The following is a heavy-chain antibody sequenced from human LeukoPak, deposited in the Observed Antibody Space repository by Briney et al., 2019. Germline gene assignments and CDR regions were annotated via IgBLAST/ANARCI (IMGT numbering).Heavy chain of an antibody. CDR3: ARAGDFSYYDFWSGAGGDYYYYMDV. CDR2: ISSSSSYI. CDR1: GFTFSDYW. V-gene: IGHV3-21*01. Sequence: GGSLRLSCAASGFTFSDYWMHWVRQAPGKGLEWVSSISSSSSYIYYADSVKGRFTISRDNAKNSLYLQMNSLRAEDTAVYYCARAGDFSYYDFWSGAGGDYYYYMDVWGKGTTVTVSS. D-gene: IGHD3-3*01. J-gene: IGHJ6*03.